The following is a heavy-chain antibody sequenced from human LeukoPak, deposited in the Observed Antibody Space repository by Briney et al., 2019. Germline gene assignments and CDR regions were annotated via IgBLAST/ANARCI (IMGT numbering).Heavy chain of an antibody. CDR2: ISYHGSNE. J-gene: IGHJ4*02. D-gene: IGHD3-9*01. CDR1: GFTFSTYP. Sequence: PGGSLRLSCEASGFTFSTYPMHWVRQAPDKGLEWVAMISYHGSNEYYADSVKGRFTISRDNSMNTLYLQMNNPRVEDTAIYYCARVHDTTGYYHYFDSWGQGTLVTVSS. CDR3: ARVHDTTGYYHYFDS. V-gene: IGHV3-30*03.